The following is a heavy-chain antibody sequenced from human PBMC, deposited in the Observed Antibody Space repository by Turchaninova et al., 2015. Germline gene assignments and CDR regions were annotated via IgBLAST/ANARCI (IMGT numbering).Heavy chain of an antibody. CDR3: ARGPDSSGYYYFY. V-gene: IGHV1-69*12. D-gene: IGHD3-22*01. Sequence: QVQLVQSGAEVKKPGSSVKVSCKASGGTFSTSAISWVRQAPGQGLEWGGGIIAIFGTANYAQKFQGRVTITADESTSTAYMELSSLRSEDTAVYYCARGPDSSGYYYFYWGQETLVTVSS. CDR1: GGTFSTSA. J-gene: IGHJ4*02. CDR2: IIAIFGTA.